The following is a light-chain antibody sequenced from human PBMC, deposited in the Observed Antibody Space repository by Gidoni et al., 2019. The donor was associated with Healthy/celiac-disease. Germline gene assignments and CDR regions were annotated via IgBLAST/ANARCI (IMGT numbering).Light chain of an antibody. V-gene: IGKV3-11*01. CDR2: DAS. CDR3: QQRSNWPLT. CDR1: QSVSSY. Sequence: EIVLTHSPATLSLSQGESSTLSYRASQSVSSYLAWYQQKPGQAPRLLIYDASNRATGIPARFSGSGSGTDFTLTISSLEPEDFAVYYCQQRSNWPLTFGGGTKVEIK. J-gene: IGKJ4*01.